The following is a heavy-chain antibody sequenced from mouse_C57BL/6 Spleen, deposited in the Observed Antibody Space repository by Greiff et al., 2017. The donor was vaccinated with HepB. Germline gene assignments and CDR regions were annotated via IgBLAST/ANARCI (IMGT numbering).Heavy chain of an antibody. D-gene: IGHD1-1*01. CDR2: INPNNGGT. V-gene: IGHV1-18*01. CDR1: GYTFTDYN. Sequence: EVQLQQSGPELVKPGASVKIPCKASGYTFTDYNMDWVKQSHGKSLEWIGDINPNNGGTIYNQKFKGKATLTVDKSSSTAYMELRSLTSEDTAVYYCARAYYYGSSPWFAYWGQRTLVTVSA. CDR3: ARAYYYGSSPWFAY. J-gene: IGHJ3*01.